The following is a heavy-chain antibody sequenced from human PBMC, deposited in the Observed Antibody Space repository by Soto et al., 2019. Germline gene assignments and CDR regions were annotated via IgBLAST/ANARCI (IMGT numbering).Heavy chain of an antibody. CDR3: ASDETIATPAVGC. CDR1: GYTFTTYD. D-gene: IGHD2-15*01. J-gene: IGHJ4*02. V-gene: IGHV1-18*01. Sequence: QVQLVQSGTEVKQPGAAVKVSCKASGYTFTTYDINWVRQAPGQGLAWMGWISAYNGNTNYAKIFQVRVTMTTDQSTSTAYMELRSLRSDDTAVYYCASDETIATPAVGCWGQGTLVTVSS. CDR2: ISAYNGNT.